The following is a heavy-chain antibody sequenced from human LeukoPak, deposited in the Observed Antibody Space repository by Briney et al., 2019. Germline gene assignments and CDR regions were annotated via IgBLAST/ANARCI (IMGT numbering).Heavy chain of an antibody. Sequence: ASVKVSCKASGYTFTGYYMHWVRQAPGQGLEWMGWINPNSGGTNYAQKFQGRVTMTRDTSISTAYMELSRLRSDDTAVYYCARDRIPHTYYDILTPRNAFDIWGQGTMVTVSS. D-gene: IGHD3-9*01. CDR3: ARDRIPHTYYDILTPRNAFDI. J-gene: IGHJ3*02. CDR2: INPNSGGT. V-gene: IGHV1-2*02. CDR1: GYTFTGYY.